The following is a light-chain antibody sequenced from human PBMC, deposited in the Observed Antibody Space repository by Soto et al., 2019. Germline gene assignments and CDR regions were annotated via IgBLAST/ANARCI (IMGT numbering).Light chain of an antibody. J-gene: IGKJ2*01. CDR1: QSVSSSY. CDR2: GAS. Sequence: EIVLTQSPGTLSLSPGERATLSCRASQSVSSSYLAWYQQKPGQAPSLLIYGASSRASGIPDRFSGSGSGTDFTLTISRLEPEDFALYYCQQRDTFGQGTKLEI. V-gene: IGKV3-20*01. CDR3: QQRDT.